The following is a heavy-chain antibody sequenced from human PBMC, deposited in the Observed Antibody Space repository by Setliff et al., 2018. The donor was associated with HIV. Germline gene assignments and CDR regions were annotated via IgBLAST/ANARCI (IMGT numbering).Heavy chain of an antibody. V-gene: IGHV4-34*01. CDR2: INQSGST. CDR1: GGSLSGYY. CDR3: ARGLDYGSGSYYVDY. D-gene: IGHD3-10*01. Sequence: PSETLSLTCAVYGGSLSGYYWSWIRQPPGKGLEWIGEINQSGSTNYNPSLKSRVTISVDTSKNQFSLMLSSVTAADTAVYHCARGLDYGSGSYYVDYWGQGTLVTVSS. J-gene: IGHJ4*02.